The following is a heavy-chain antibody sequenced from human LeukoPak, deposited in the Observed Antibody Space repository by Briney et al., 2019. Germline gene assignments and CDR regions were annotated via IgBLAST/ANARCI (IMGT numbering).Heavy chain of an antibody. CDR1: GGSFSGYY. D-gene: IGHD4-17*01. CDR2: INHSGST. J-gene: IGHJ2*01. V-gene: IGHV4-34*01. CDR3: ARGLARPSTVYWYFDL. Sequence: SETLSLTCAVYGGSFSGYYWSWIRQPPGKGLEWSGEINHSGSTNYNPSLKSRVTISVDTSKNQFSLKLSSVTAADTAVYYCARGLARPSTVYWYFDLWGRGTLVTVSS.